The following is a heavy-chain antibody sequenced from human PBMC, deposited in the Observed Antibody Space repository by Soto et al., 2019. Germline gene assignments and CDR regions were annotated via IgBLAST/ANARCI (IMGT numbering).Heavy chain of an antibody. CDR1: VFIFRHYW. CDR2: IKEYGSDK. CDR3: GRECAESGTCFFT. D-gene: IGHD1-26*01. Sequence: GGSLRLPCAASVFIFRHYWMRWVRQAPGDGLEGVANIKEYGSDKYYSDGVNGRFTISRDKAKNLMYLQMKSLRAEDTAVLYCGRECAESGTCFFTRGQGSLVTVSS. J-gene: IGHJ4*01. V-gene: IGHV3-7*01.